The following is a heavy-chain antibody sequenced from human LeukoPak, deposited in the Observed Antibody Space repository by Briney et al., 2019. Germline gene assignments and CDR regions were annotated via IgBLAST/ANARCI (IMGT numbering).Heavy chain of an antibody. J-gene: IGHJ6*02. Sequence: SVKVSCKASGGTFSSYAIRWVRQAPGQGLEWMGRIIPILGIANYAQKFQGRVTITADKSTSTAYMELSSLRSEDTAVYYCARDLSLGYYGSGSYLPYAYGMDVWGQGTTVTVSS. CDR2: IIPILGIA. CDR3: ARDLSLGYYGSGSYLPYAYGMDV. V-gene: IGHV1-69*04. D-gene: IGHD3-10*01. CDR1: GGTFSSYA.